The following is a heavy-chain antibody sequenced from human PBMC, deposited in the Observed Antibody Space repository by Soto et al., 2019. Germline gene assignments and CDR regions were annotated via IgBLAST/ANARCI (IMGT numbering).Heavy chain of an antibody. CDR2: ISSSSGYI. V-gene: IGHV3-21*01. D-gene: IGHD2-8*01. Sequence: EVQLVESGGGLVKPGGSLRLSCAASGFTFSTYSVNWVRQAPGKGLEWVSSISSSSGYIYYADSVKGRFTISRDNAKNSLYLQMNSLRAEDTAVYYCARISVRDCTNGVGYTTFDQWGQGTLVTVSS. CDR3: ARISVRDCTNGVGYTTFDQ. CDR1: GFTFSTYS. J-gene: IGHJ4*02.